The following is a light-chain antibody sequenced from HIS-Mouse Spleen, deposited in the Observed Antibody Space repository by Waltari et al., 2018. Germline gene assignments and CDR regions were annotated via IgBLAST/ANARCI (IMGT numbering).Light chain of an antibody. CDR3: YSTDSSGNHYV. V-gene: IGLV3-10*01. CDR1: ALPKKY. Sequence: SYELTQPPSVSVSRGQTARITCSGDALPKKYAYWYQQKSGQAPVLVIYEDSKRPSGIPERFSGSSSGTMATLTISGAQVEDEADYYCYSTDSSGNHYVFGTGTKVTVL. J-gene: IGLJ1*01. CDR2: EDS.